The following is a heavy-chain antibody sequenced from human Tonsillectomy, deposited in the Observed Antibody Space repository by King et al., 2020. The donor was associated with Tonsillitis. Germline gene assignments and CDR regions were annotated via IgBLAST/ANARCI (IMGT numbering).Heavy chain of an antibody. CDR1: GFTFSSYA. V-gene: IGHV3-64D*06. Sequence: VQLVESGGGLVQPGGSLRLSCSASGFTFSSYAMHWVRQAPGKGLEYVSAIGGNGGTTYYADSVKGRFTISRDNSKNTLYLQMSSLRAEDTAVYYCVKERSPRGAFDIWGQGTMVTVSS. CDR2: IGGNGGTT. CDR3: VKERSPRGAFDI. D-gene: IGHD1-26*01. J-gene: IGHJ3*02.